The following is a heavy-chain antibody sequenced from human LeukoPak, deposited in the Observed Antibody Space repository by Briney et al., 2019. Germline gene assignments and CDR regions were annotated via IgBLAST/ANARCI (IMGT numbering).Heavy chain of an antibody. J-gene: IGHJ4*02. D-gene: IGHD3-10*01. CDR2: ISDSGTST. CDR1: GFTFSSYA. CDR3: AKGVSGYGSGRPFDY. Sequence: GGSLRLSCAASGFTFSSYAMIWVRQAPGKGLEWVSLISDSGTSTYYPDSVKGRFTISRDNSKNTVYLQMNSLRAEDTSVYYCAKGVSGYGSGRPFDYWGQGTLVTVSS. V-gene: IGHV3-23*01.